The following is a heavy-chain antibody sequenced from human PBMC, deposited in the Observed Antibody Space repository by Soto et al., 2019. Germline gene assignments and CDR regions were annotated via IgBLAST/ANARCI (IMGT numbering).Heavy chain of an antibody. CDR1: GGSFSGYY. D-gene: IGHD3-3*01. V-gene: IGHV4-34*01. Sequence: QVQLQQWGAGLLKPSETLSLTCAVYGGSFSGYYWSWIRQPQGKGLEWIGEITHSGSTNYNPSLNIRVTRTVDTCTHPCSLMLLSVTAADTAVYYCARFGVVVFFDYWGQGTIGAVSS. CDR3: ARFGVVVFFDY. CDR2: ITHSGST. J-gene: IGHJ4*02.